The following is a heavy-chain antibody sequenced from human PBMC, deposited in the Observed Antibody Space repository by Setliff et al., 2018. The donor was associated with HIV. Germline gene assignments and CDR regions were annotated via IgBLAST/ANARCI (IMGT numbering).Heavy chain of an antibody. J-gene: IGHJ4*02. V-gene: IGHV4-61*02. CDR1: GGSISSGSYY. D-gene: IGHD4-17*01. CDR3: TRHAPGSDYGDAYYFDY. Sequence: SETLSLTCTVSGGSISSGSYYWSWIRQPAGKGLEWIGRIYTSGSTNYNPSLKSRVTISVDTSKNQFSLRLNSVTAADTAVYYCTRHAPGSDYGDAYYFDYWGQGRLVTVSS. CDR2: IYTSGST.